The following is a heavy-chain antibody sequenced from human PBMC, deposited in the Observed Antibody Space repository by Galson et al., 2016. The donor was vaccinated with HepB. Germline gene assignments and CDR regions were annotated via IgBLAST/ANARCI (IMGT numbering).Heavy chain of an antibody. CDR2: IYYSWTT. V-gene: IGHV4-39*01. Sequence: LSLTCSVSGVSVSSASYYWTWIRQSPGKGLEWLGSIYYSWTTYYNPSLQSRVTISVDTSKNQFSLRMTFVTAADTALYSCARQDRAGLVNFWGQGTMVTVSS. J-gene: IGHJ3*01. CDR1: GVSVSSASYY. CDR3: ARQDRAGLVNF. D-gene: IGHD6-19*01.